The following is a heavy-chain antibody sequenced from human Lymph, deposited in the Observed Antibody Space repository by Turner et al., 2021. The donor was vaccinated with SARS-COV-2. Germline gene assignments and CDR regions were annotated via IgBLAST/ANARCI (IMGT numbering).Heavy chain of an antibody. D-gene: IGHD3-22*01. CDR2: ISGSGGDT. V-gene: IGHV3-23*01. J-gene: IGHJ4*02. Sequence: EVQLLESGGGLVRPGGSLSLSCAASGFTFSSYAMSWVRQAPGKGLEGVSAISGSGGDTYYADSVKGRFTISRDNSKNTLYLQMNSLRAEDTAVYYCAKGVRGAMIVVVIPYFDYWGQGTLVTVSS. CDR1: GFTFSSYA. CDR3: AKGVRGAMIVVVIPYFDY.